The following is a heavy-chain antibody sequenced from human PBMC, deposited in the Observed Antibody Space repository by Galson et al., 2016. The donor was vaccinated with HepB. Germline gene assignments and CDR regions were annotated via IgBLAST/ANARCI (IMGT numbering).Heavy chain of an antibody. CDR3: AREYSSSRYFDL. D-gene: IGHD6-19*01. CDR2: ISSSGSTI. J-gene: IGHJ2*01. Sequence: SLRLSCVASGFTFSDYYMSWIRQAPGKGLEWVSYISSSGSTIYYADSVKGRFTISRDNAKNSLYLQMNSLRAEDTAVYYCAREYSSSRYFDLWGRGTLVTVSS. V-gene: IGHV3-11*01. CDR1: GFTFSDYY.